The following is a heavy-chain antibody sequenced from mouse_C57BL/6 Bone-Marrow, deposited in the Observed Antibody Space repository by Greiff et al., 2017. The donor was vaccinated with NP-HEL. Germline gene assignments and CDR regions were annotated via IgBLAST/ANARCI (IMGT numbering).Heavy chain of an antibody. Sequence: QVQLKQSGAELAKPGASVKLSCKASGYTFTSYWMHWVKQRPGQGLEWIGYIHPSSGSTTYNQKFTDTATLTADKSSSTAYMQLSSLTYEDSAVYYCVSSPYYFDYWGQGTTLTVSS. CDR2: IHPSSGST. V-gene: IGHV1-7*01. D-gene: IGHD6-1*01. J-gene: IGHJ2*01. CDR1: GYTFTSYW. CDR3: VSSPYYFDY.